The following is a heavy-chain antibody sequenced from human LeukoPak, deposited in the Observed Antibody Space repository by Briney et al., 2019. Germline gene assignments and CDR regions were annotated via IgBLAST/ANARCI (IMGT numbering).Heavy chain of an antibody. D-gene: IGHD5-24*01. V-gene: IGHV3-30-3*01. Sequence: PGGSLRLSCAASGFTFSGYAMQWVRQAPGKGLEWVAVILYDGTNKYYADSVKGRFTISRDNSKSTLYLQMDSLRPEGTAVYYCARGWPPDYWGQGTLVTVSS. CDR2: ILYDGTNK. J-gene: IGHJ4*02. CDR1: GFTFSGYA. CDR3: ARGWPPDY.